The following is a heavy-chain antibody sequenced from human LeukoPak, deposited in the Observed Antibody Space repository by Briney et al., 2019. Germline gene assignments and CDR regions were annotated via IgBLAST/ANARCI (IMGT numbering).Heavy chain of an antibody. D-gene: IGHD3-16*01. J-gene: IGHJ4*02. CDR1: GGSISSGSYY. Sequence: PSQTLSLTCTVSGGSISSGSYYWGWIRQPPGKGLEWIGSIYYSGSTCYNPSLKSRVTISVDTSKNQFSLKLSSVTAADTAVYYCARYYDYGTFDYWGQGTLVTVSS. V-gene: IGHV4-39*01. CDR3: ARYYDYGTFDY. CDR2: IYYSGST.